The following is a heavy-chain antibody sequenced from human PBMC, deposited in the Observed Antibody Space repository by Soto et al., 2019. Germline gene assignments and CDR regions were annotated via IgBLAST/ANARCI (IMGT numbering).Heavy chain of an antibody. CDR1: GGTFSPYT. Sequence: QVQLVQSGAEVTKPGSSVKVSCKASGGTFSPYTINWVRQAPGQGLEWMGRIIPFHGVTNYAQKYQARVTITADKSTSTAYMELSGLRFEDTAMYYCTRDWEITVSTWSFGGFWGRGTLVIVSS. V-gene: IGHV1-69*08. D-gene: IGHD3-9*01. CDR3: TRDWEITVSTWSFGGF. CDR2: IIPFHGVT. J-gene: IGHJ4*02.